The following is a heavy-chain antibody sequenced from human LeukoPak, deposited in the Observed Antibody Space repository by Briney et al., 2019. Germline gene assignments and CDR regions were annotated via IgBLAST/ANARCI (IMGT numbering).Heavy chain of an antibody. V-gene: IGHV1-18*04. D-gene: IGHD3-16*01. Sequence: GASVKVSCKASGYTFTGYYMHWVRQAPGQGLEWMGWISAYNGNTNYAQKLQGRVTMTTDTSTSTAYMELRSLRSDDTAVYYCARNEGWGGDYWGQGTLVTVSS. CDR2: ISAYNGNT. CDR1: GYTFTGYY. J-gene: IGHJ4*02. CDR3: ARNEGWGGDY.